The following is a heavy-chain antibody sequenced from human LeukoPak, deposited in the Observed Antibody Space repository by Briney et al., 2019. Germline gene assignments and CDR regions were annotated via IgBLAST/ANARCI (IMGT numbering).Heavy chain of an antibody. D-gene: IGHD2-21*01. CDR2: ISGSGGST. V-gene: IGHV3-23*01. J-gene: IGHJ3*02. Sequence: PGGSLRLSCAASGFTFSSYAVSWVRQAPGKGLEWVSAISGSGGSTYYADSVKGRFTISRDNSKNTLYLQMNSLRAEDTAVYYCAKTPGVGDIVDPNAFDIWGQGTMVTVSS. CDR3: AKTPGVGDIVDPNAFDI. CDR1: GFTFSSYA.